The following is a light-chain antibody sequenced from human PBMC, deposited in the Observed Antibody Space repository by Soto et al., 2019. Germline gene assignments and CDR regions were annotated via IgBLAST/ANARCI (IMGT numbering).Light chain of an antibody. J-gene: IGLJ3*02. Sequence: QSALTQPPSASGSRGQSVTISCTGTSVDINYVSWFQQHPGKAPKLIICEDTKRPSGVPDRFSGSKSGNTASLTVSGLQDDDEADYYCSSYAGRDIWVFGGGTKVTVL. CDR1: SVDINY. CDR2: EDT. V-gene: IGLV2-8*01. CDR3: SSYAGRDIWV.